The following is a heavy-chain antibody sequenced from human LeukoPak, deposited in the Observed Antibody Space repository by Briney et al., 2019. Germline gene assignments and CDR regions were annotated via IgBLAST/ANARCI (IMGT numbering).Heavy chain of an antibody. CDR3: ARDYSNGRYWYFDL. D-gene: IGHD4-11*01. V-gene: IGHV3-53*01. CDR2: IYSGDST. CDR1: GFTVSSNY. J-gene: IGHJ2*01. Sequence: GGSLRLSCAASGFTVSSNYMSWVRQAPGKGLEWVSVIYSGDSTYYADSVKGRFTISRDNSKNTLYLQMNSLRAEDTAVYYCARDYSNGRYWYFDLWGRGTLVTVSS.